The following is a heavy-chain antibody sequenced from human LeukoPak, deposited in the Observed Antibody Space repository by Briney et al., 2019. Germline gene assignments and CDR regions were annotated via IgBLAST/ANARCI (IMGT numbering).Heavy chain of an antibody. CDR2: IYYSGST. Sequence: PSQTLSLTCTVSGGSISSGGYYWSWIRQHPGKGLEWIGYIYYSGSTYYNPSLKSRVTISVDTSKNQFSLKLSSVTAADTAVYYCARYYYDSSGYRRGYYYYGMDVWGQGTTVTVSS. CDR3: ARYYYDSSGYRRGYYYYGMDV. D-gene: IGHD3-22*01. V-gene: IGHV4-31*03. CDR1: GGSISSGGYY. J-gene: IGHJ6*02.